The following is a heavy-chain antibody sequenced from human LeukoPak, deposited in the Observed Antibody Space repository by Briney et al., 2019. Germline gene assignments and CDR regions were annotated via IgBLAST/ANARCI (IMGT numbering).Heavy chain of an antibody. CDR2: LNPNSGDT. CDR3: ARPSSTDYV. Sequence: GASVKEALLASGYTFTDYNYIHWVRQAPGQGLEWMGWLNPNSGDTNNAQKFPGRVTVTRDTSISTAYMELSRLRPDDTAVYYWARPSSTDYVWGQGTQVTVSS. D-gene: IGHD2-2*01. J-gene: IGHJ4*02. V-gene: IGHV1-2*02. CDR1: GYTFTDYNY.